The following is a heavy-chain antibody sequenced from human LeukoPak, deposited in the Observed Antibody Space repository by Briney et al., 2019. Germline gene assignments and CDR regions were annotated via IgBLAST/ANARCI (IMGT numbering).Heavy chain of an antibody. D-gene: IGHD6-6*01. CDR2: MNPNSGNT. CDR1: GYTFTSYD. V-gene: IGHV1-8*02. Sequence: ASVKVSCKASGYTFTSYDINWVRQATGQGLEWMGWMNPNSGNTGYAQKFQGRVTMTTDTSTSTAYMELRSLRSADTAVYYCARVARPVPVIDYWGQGTLVTVSS. J-gene: IGHJ4*02. CDR3: ARVARPVPVIDY.